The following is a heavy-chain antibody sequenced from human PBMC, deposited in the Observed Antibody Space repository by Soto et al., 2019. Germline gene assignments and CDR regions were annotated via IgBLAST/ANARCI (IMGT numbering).Heavy chain of an antibody. V-gene: IGHV3-30*18. Sequence: GGSLRLCCAASGFTFNVYGMHGVLKAPDKGLEWVSLISYDGSNQHSADSLKGRFTISRDNSKSTVFLQMNSQRADDTAVYYCAKDHASGQGAFDSWGQGTLATVSS. CDR3: AKDHASGQGAFDS. CDR1: GFTFNVYG. CDR2: ISYDGSNQ. J-gene: IGHJ4*02.